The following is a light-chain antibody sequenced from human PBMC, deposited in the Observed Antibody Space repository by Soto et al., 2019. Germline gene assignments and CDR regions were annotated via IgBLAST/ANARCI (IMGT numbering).Light chain of an antibody. CDR1: NIGSKS. V-gene: IGLV3-21*04. Sequence: SYELTQPPSVSVAPGKTARITCGGNNIGSKSVHWYQQKPGQAPVLVIYYDSDRPSGIPERFSGSNSGNTATLTISRVEAGDEADYYCQVWDSSSDHPNYVFGSWTKLTVL. CDR2: YDS. J-gene: IGLJ1*01. CDR3: QVWDSSSDHPNYV.